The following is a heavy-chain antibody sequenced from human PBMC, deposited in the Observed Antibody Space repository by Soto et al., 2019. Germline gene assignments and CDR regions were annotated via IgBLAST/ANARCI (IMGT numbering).Heavy chain of an antibody. Sequence: PGGPLTLSCAASGFTFSSYALSPVRQAPGKGLEWVSAISGSGGSTYYADSVKSRFTISRDNSKNTLYLQRNILRAEDTDVYYCENLYCLYGYGDY. J-gene: IGHJ4*01. CDR1: GFTFSSYA. CDR3: ENLYCLYGYGDY. CDR2: ISGSGGST. D-gene: IGHD5-18*01. V-gene: IGHV3-23*01.